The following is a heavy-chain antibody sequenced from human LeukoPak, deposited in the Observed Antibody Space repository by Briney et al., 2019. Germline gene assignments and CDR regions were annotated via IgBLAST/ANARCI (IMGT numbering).Heavy chain of an antibody. V-gene: IGHV4-34*01. CDR3: ASQLWFGESTPMDV. J-gene: IGHJ6*02. D-gene: IGHD3-10*01. Sequence: SETLSLTCAVYGGSFSGYYWSWIRQPPGKGLEWIGEINHSGSTNYNPSLKSRVNISVDTSKNQFSLKLSSVTAADTAVYYCASQLWFGESTPMDVWGQGTTVTVSS. CDR2: INHSGST. CDR1: GGSFSGYY.